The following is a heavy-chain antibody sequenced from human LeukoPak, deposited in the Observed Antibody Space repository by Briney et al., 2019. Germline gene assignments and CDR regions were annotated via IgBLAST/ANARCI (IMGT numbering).Heavy chain of an antibody. V-gene: IGHV1-8*01. Sequence: GASVKVSCKASGYTFTSYDINWVRQATGQGLEWMGWMSPDSGYTGYAQTFQGRVTLTRNTSVSTAFVELSGLRSEDTAVYYCEIYTGYDSFWGQGTLVTVSS. CDR3: EIYTGYDSF. J-gene: IGHJ4*02. CDR2: MSPDSGYT. D-gene: IGHD5-12*01. CDR1: GYTFTSYD.